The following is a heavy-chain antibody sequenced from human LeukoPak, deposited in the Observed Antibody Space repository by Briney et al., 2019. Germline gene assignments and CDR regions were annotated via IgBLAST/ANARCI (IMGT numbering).Heavy chain of an antibody. D-gene: IGHD5-12*01. CDR3: ARGYKSEPPAKYGMDV. J-gene: IGHJ6*02. CDR2: IKQDGSEK. Sequence: GGSLRLSCVGSEFIFGSYWMSWVRQAPGKGLEWVANIKQDGSEKYYVDSVKGRFTVFRDSDKNSLYLQMNRLRAEDTAMYFCARGYKSEPPAKYGMDVWGRGTTVTVSS. CDR1: EFIFGSYW. V-gene: IGHV3-7*01.